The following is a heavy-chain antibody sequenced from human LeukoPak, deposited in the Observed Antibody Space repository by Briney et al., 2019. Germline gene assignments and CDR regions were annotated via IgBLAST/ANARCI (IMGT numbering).Heavy chain of an antibody. D-gene: IGHD6-13*01. J-gene: IGHJ4*02. Sequence: ASVKVSCKASGYTFTSYHINWVRQAPGQGLEWMGRINPNSGDTNFAQTFQGRVTMTRDTSNTTAYLELSSLTPDDTAVYYCAEDQWSLTRSWYTGYWGQGTQVTVSS. V-gene: IGHV1-2*06. CDR1: GYTFTSYH. CDR3: AEDQWSLTRSWYTGY. CDR2: INPNSGDT.